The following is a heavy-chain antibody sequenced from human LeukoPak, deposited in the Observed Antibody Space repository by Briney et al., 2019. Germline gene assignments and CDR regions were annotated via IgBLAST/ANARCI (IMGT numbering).Heavy chain of an antibody. Sequence: SVKVSCXASGGTFSSYAISWVRQAPGQGLEWMGGIIPIFGTANCAQKFQGRVTITADESTSTAYMELSSLRSEDTAVYYCASQYSYGYGRSWYFDYWGQGTLVTVSS. D-gene: IGHD5-18*01. V-gene: IGHV1-69*01. CDR1: GGTFSSYA. CDR3: ASQYSYGYGRSWYFDY. J-gene: IGHJ4*02. CDR2: IIPIFGTA.